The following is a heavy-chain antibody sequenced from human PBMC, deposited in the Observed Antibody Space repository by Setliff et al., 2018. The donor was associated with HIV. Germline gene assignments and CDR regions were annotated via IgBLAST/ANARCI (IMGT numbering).Heavy chain of an antibody. Sequence: ASVKVSCKASGYTFTSYYMHWVRQAPGQGLEWLGMVNPSGGSTAYAQKFQGRVTMTRDTSTNTVYMDLSGLRSDDTAYYCARGRTAGYTYNYGYWGQGTLVTVSS. CDR3: ARGRTAGYTYNYGY. CDR1: GYTFTSYY. CDR2: VNPSGGST. J-gene: IGHJ4*02. D-gene: IGHD3-16*01. V-gene: IGHV1-46*01.